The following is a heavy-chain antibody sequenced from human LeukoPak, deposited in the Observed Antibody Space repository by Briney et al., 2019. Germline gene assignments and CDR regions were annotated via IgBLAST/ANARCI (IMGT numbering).Heavy chain of an antibody. CDR3: AKGGHFSCFDP. J-gene: IGHJ5*02. Sequence: GGSLRLSCAASGLTFKNYAMTWVRQAPGKGLEWVSTISGKGDSTYYADSVKGRFTISRDNSKNTLSLQINSLRADDTALYYCAKGGHFSCFDPWGQGTLVTVSS. D-gene: IGHD1-26*01. CDR2: ISGKGDST. V-gene: IGHV3-23*01. CDR1: GLTFKNYA.